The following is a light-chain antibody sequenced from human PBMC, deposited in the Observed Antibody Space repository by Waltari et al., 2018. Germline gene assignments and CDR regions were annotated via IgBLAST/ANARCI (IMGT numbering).Light chain of an antibody. CDR1: SSNIGPYY. Sequence: QSVLTQPPSTSGTPGQRVTISCSGSSSNIGPYYVYWYHQLPGTAPKLLIYRNNQRPSGVPARCSGSKSGTSASLAISGLRSEDEADYYCATWDDSLTAWVFGGGTKLTVL. CDR2: RNN. CDR3: ATWDDSLTAWV. V-gene: IGLV1-47*01. J-gene: IGLJ3*02.